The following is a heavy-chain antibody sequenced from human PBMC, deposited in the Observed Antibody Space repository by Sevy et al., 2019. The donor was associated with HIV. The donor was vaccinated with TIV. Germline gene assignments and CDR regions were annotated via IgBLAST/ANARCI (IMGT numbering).Heavy chain of an antibody. D-gene: IGHD3-3*01. CDR1: GYTLTELS. V-gene: IGHV1-24*01. J-gene: IGHJ4*02. CDR2: FDPQAGDT. Sequence: ASVKVSCKVSGYTLTELSMHWVRQAPGKGLGWMGGFDPQAGDTTYAQKFQGRVTMTDDTSTDTAHMELSSLRSEDTAVYYCATGSRTYYDFWTAFDSWGQGTLVTVSS. CDR3: ATGSRTYYDFWTAFDS.